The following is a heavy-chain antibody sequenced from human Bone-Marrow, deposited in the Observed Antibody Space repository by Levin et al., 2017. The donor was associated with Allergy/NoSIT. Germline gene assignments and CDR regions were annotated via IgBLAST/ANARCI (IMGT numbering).Heavy chain of an antibody. CDR2: IYTSGST. CDR1: GGSISSGSYY. Sequence: SETLSLTCTVSGGSISSGSYYWSWIRQPAGKGLEWIGRIYTSGSTNYNPSLKSRVTISVDTSKNQFSLKLSSVTAADTAVYYCARGGELHFDWDEGAFDIWGQGTMVTVSS. CDR3: ARGGELHFDWDEGAFDI. V-gene: IGHV4-61*02. J-gene: IGHJ3*02. D-gene: IGHD3-9*01.